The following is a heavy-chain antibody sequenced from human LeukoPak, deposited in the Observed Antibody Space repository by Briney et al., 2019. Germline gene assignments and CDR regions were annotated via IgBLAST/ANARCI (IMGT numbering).Heavy chain of an antibody. Sequence: GASVNVSCKASGYTFTGYYMHWVRQAPGQGLEWMGWLNPNSGGTNYAQKFQGRVTMTRDTSISTAYMELSRLRSDDTAVYYCARDTEMATINDYWGQGTLLTVSS. V-gene: IGHV1-2*02. J-gene: IGHJ4*02. D-gene: IGHD5-24*01. CDR2: LNPNSGGT. CDR3: ARDTEMATINDY. CDR1: GYTFTGYY.